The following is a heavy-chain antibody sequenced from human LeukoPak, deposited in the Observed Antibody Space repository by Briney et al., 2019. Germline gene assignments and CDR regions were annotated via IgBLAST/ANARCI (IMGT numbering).Heavy chain of an antibody. J-gene: IGHJ4*02. D-gene: IGHD2-15*01. Sequence: GGSLRLSCAASGFTFSSYGMQWVRQAPGKGLEWVSLICSGGNTYYADSVKGRFTISRDDSKNTLYLQMNSLRAEDTAVYYCARRYCSGGTCYFFDYWGQGTLVTVSS. CDR3: ARRYCSGGTCYFFDY. CDR2: ICSGGNT. V-gene: IGHV3-53*01. CDR1: GFTFSSYG.